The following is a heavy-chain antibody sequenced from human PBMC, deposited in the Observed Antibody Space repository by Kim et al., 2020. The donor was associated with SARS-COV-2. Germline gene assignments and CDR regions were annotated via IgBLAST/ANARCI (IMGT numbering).Heavy chain of an antibody. CDR1: GFTFSNYA. CDR3: GKDPNGDYLGAFDF. J-gene: IGHJ3*01. CDR2: ITGSGGST. D-gene: IGHD4-17*01. Sequence: GGSLRLSCAASGFTFSNYAMIWVRQGPGKGLEWVSGITGSGGSTYYADSVRGRFTISRDNSKNTLFLQMNSLRGEDTAVYYCGKDPNGDYLGAFDFWGQGTMVSVSS. V-gene: IGHV3-23*01.